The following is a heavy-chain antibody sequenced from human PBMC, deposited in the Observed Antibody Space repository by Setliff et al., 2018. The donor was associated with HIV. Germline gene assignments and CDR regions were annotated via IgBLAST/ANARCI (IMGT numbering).Heavy chain of an antibody. V-gene: IGHV3-30*02. CDR1: GFTFSSYG. CDR2: IHYDESIK. J-gene: IGHJ6*02. CDR3: ARDRWELDYYYGMDV. D-gene: IGHD1-26*01. Sequence: PGGSLRLSCAASGFTFSSYGMHWVRQAPGKGLEWVAFIHYDESIKYYADSVKGRFTISRDNSKNTLYLQMNSLRAEDTAVYYCARDRWELDYYYGMDVWGQGTTVTVSS.